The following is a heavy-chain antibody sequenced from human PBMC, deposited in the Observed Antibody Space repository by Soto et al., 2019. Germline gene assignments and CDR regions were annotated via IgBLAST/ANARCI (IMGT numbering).Heavy chain of an antibody. CDR1: GYTFTSYD. J-gene: IGHJ4*02. Sequence: ASVKVSCKASGYTFTSYDSSWVRQATVQGLEWIGWISPNRGNTNYAQKVQGRVTMTRDTSISTAYMELRSLRSDDTAVYYCARHCSGGSCYFDYWGQGTLVTVSS. CDR2: ISPNRGNT. D-gene: IGHD2-15*01. CDR3: ARHCSGGSCYFDY. V-gene: IGHV1-18*01.